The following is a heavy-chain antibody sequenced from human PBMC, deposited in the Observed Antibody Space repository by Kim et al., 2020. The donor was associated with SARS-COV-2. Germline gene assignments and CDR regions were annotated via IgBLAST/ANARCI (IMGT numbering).Heavy chain of an antibody. V-gene: IGHV4-34*01. CDR1: GGSFSGYY. CDR3: ARRYSGYTVRFDP. Sequence: SETLSLTCAVYGGSFSGYYWSWIRQPPGKGLEWIGEINHSGSTNYNPSLKSRVTISVDTSKNQFSLKLSSVTAADTAVYYCARRYSGYTVRFDPWGQGTLVTVSS. CDR2: INHSGST. J-gene: IGHJ5*02. D-gene: IGHD5-12*01.